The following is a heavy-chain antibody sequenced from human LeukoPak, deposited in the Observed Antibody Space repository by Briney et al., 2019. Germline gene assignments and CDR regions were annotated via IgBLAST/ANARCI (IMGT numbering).Heavy chain of an antibody. V-gene: IGHV4-59*12. J-gene: IGHJ5*02. D-gene: IGHD3-3*01. CDR2: IYYSGST. CDR3: ARDRYYDFWGGYSGFDP. Sequence: KPSETLSLTCTVSGGSISSYYWSWIRQPPGKGLEWIGYIYYSGSTNYNPSLKSRVTISVDTSKNQFSLKLSSVTAADTAVYYCARDRYYDFWGGYSGFDPWGQGTLVSVSS. CDR1: GGSISSYY.